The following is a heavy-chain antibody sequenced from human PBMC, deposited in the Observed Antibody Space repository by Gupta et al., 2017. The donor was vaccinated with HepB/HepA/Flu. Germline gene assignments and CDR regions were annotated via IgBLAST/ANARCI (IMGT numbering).Heavy chain of an antibody. D-gene: IGHD3-10*01. J-gene: IGHJ4*02. V-gene: IGHV3-23*01. Sequence: ADSVKGRFTISRDNSKNTVYLQMNSLRVEDAAVYYCGKKSPSGSGNYPFDYWGQGTLVTVSS. CDR3: GKKSPSGSGNYPFDY.